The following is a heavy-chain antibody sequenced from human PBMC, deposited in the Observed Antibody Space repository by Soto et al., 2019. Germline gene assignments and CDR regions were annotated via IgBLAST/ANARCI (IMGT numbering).Heavy chain of an antibody. CDR3: AARRRGYYGMDV. J-gene: IGHJ6*02. Sequence: PSETLSLTCTVSGGSISGYFWNWIRQPPGKGLEWIGQIYYSGSTNYNPSPSLKSRVTISVDTSKRQFSLKVSSVTAVDTAVYYCAARRRGYYGMDVWGQGTTVTVSS. CDR2: IYYSGST. V-gene: IGHV4-59*01. CDR1: GGSISGYF.